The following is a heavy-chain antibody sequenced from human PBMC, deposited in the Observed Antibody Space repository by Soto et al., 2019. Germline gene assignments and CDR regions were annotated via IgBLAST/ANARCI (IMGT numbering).Heavy chain of an antibody. CDR3: ARQYYYDSSGYYLYYYYGMDV. J-gene: IGHJ6*02. V-gene: IGHV5-10-1*01. CDR1: GYSFTSYW. CDR2: IDPSDSYT. Sequence: GESLKISCKGSGYSFTSYWISWVRQMPGKGLERMGRIDPSDSYTNYSPSFQGHVTISADKSISTAYLQWSSLKASDTAMYYCARQYYYDSSGYYLYYYYGMDVWGQGTTVTVSS. D-gene: IGHD3-22*01.